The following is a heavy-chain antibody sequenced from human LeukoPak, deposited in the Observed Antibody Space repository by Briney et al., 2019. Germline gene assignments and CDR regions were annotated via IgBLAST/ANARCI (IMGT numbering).Heavy chain of an antibody. CDR1: GYTFTSYY. D-gene: IGHD1-20*01. Sequence: GASVKVSCKASGYTFTSYYIHWVRQAPGQGLEWMGIINPSGGTTVYAQKFQGSVTMSRDMSTTTVYMDLRSPRSEDTAVYYCARAISYSRFRSLNNWRHFDSWGQGTLVTVSS. V-gene: IGHV1-46*01. CDR2: INPSGGTT. CDR3: ARAISYSRFRSLNNWRHFDS. J-gene: IGHJ4*02.